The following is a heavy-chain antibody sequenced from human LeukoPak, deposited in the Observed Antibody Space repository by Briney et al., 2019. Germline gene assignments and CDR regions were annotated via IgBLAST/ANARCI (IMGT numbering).Heavy chain of an antibody. Sequence: GGSLRLSCAASGFTFSSYAMSWVRRAPGKGVEWGSAISGSGGSTYYADSVKGRFTISRDNSKNTLYLQMNSLRAEDTAVYYCAKEGEDYGSRIDYWGQGTLVTVSS. CDR2: ISGSGGST. CDR1: GFTFSSYA. D-gene: IGHD3-10*01. CDR3: AKEGEDYGSRIDY. V-gene: IGHV3-23*01. J-gene: IGHJ4*02.